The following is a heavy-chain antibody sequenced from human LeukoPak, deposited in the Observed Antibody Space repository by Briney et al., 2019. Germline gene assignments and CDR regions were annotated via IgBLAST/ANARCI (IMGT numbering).Heavy chain of an antibody. V-gene: IGHV4-59*08. J-gene: IGHJ5*02. Sequence: SETLSLTCTVSGGSISSHYWSWIRQPLGKGLEWIGYIYYSGTTNYNPSLKSRVTISVDTSKNQFSLKLSSVTAADTAVYYCARYSYDHRWFDPWGQGTLVSVSS. CDR1: GGSISSHY. CDR2: IYYSGTT. CDR3: ARYSYDHRWFDP. D-gene: IGHD5-18*01.